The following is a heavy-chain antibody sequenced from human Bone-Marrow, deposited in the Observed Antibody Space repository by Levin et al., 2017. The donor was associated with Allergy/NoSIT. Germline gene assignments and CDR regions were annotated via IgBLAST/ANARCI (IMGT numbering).Heavy chain of an antibody. CDR1: GFTFSTYT. J-gene: IGHJ5*02. CDR2: ITSSSSYI. Sequence: HGESLKISCAASGFTFSTYTMNWVRQAPGKGLDWVSSITSSSSYIYYADSVKGRFTISRDNAKNSLYLQMNSLRVEDTAVYYCARGLEYSGLPWGQGTLVTVS. V-gene: IGHV3-21*01. CDR3: ARGLEYSGLP. D-gene: IGHD5-12*01.